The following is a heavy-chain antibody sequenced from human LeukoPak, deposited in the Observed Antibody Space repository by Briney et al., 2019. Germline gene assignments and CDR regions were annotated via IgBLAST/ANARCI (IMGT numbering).Heavy chain of an antibody. CDR2: ISSSSSTI. CDR3: ASGCSGGSCYFGYYYYGMDV. V-gene: IGHV3-48*01. Sequence: GGSLRLSCAAFGFTFSSYSMNWVRQAPGKGLEWVSYISSSSSTIYYADSVKGRFTISRDNAKNSLYLQMNSLRAEDTAVYYCASGCSGGSCYFGYYYYGMDVWGRGTTVTVSS. D-gene: IGHD2-15*01. CDR1: GFTFSSYS. J-gene: IGHJ6*02.